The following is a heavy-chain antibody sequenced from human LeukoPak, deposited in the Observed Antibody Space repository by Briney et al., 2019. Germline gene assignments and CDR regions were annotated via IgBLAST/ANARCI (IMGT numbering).Heavy chain of an antibody. D-gene: IGHD1-26*01. CDR3: ARDPSGSYDFDY. CDR2: ISTDNGNT. Sequence: ASVKVSCKTSGYTFTSYGISWVRQAPGQGLEWMGWISTDNGNTNYAQKVQGRVTMTTDTPTSTAYMELRSLRSDDTAVYYCARDPSGSYDFDYWGQGTLVTVSS. CDR1: GYTFTSYG. V-gene: IGHV1-18*01. J-gene: IGHJ4*02.